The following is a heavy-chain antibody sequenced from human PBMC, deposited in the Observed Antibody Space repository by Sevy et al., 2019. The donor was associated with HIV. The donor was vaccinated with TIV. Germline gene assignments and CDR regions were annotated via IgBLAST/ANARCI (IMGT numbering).Heavy chain of an antibody. J-gene: IGHJ3*02. CDR2: INHSGST. V-gene: IGHV4-34*01. CDR1: GGSFSGYY. CDR3: ARHCGGTSCSHAFDI. Sequence: ASETLSLTCAVYGGSFSGYYWSWIRQPPGKGLEWIGEINHSGSTNYNPSLKSRVTISVDTSKNQFSLKLSSVTAADTAVYYCARHCGGTSCSHAFDIWGQGTMVTVSS. D-gene: IGHD2-2*01.